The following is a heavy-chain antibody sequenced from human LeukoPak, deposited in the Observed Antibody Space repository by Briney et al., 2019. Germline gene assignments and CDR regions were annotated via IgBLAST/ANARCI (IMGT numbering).Heavy chain of an antibody. V-gene: IGHV4-30-2*01. Sequence: SQTLSLTCAVSGGSISSGGYSWSWSRQPPGKGLEWIGYIYHSGSTYYNPSLKSRVTISVDRSKNQFSLKLSSVTAADTAVYYCARGDYDSSGYYSPLDYWGQGTLVTVSS. CDR2: IYHSGST. CDR3: ARGDYDSSGYYSPLDY. CDR1: GGSISSGGYS. J-gene: IGHJ4*02. D-gene: IGHD3-22*01.